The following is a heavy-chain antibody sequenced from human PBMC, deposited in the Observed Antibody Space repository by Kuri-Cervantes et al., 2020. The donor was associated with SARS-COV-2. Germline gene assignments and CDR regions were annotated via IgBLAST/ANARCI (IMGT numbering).Heavy chain of an antibody. V-gene: IGHV4-38-2*01. CDR2: IYHSGST. CDR3: AAGIAVVGMSYYGMDV. J-gene: IGHJ6*02. D-gene: IGHD6-19*01. Sequence: SETLSLTCAVSGYSISSGYYWGWIRQPPGKGLEWIGCIYHSGSTYYNPSLKSRVTISVDTSKNQFSLKLSSVTAADTAVYYCAAGIAVVGMSYYGMDVWGQGTTVTVSS. CDR1: GYSISSGYY.